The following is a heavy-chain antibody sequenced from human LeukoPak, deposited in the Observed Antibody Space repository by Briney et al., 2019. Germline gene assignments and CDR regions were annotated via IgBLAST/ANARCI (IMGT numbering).Heavy chain of an antibody. CDR2: IIPILGIA. V-gene: IGHV1-69*04. J-gene: IGHJ4*02. Sequence: ASVKVSCKASGGTFSSYAISWVRQAPGQGLEWMGRIIPILGIANYAQKFQGRVTITADKSTSTAYMELSSLRSEDTAVYCCARVKHVGYYFDYWGQGTLVTVSS. CDR3: ARVKHVGYYFDY. CDR1: GGTFSSYA. D-gene: IGHD2-15*01.